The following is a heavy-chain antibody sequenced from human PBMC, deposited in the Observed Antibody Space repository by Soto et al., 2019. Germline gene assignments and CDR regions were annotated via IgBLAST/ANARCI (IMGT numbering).Heavy chain of an antibody. D-gene: IGHD1-26*01. CDR1: GFSFENFG. Sequence: PGGSLRLGCAASGFSFENFGMSWVRQAPGKGLEWISSISGSGFKKYYADSVKGRFTISRDNSKSTVYLELNNLSAEDTAVYHCAKNQGVELVPLATVDWFDPWGQGSVVTVSS. CDR2: ISGSGFKK. V-gene: IGHV3-23*01. CDR3: AKNQGVELVPLATVDWFDP. J-gene: IGHJ5*02.